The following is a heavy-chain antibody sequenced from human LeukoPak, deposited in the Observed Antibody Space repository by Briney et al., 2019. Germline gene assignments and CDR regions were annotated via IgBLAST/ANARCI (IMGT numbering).Heavy chain of an antibody. V-gene: IGHV3-11*01. Sequence: GGSLRLSCAASGFTFSDYYMSWIRQAPGKGLEWVSYISSSGSTIYYADSVKGRFTISRDNAKNSLYLQMNSLRAEDTAVYYCARALYYYDSSGSPRDDAFDIWGQGTMVTVSS. D-gene: IGHD3-22*01. J-gene: IGHJ3*02. CDR3: ARALYYYDSSGSPRDDAFDI. CDR2: ISSSGSTI. CDR1: GFTFSDYY.